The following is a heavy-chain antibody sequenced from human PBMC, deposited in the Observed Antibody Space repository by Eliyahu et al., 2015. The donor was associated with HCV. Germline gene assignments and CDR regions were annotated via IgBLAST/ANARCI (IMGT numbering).Heavy chain of an antibody. D-gene: IGHD3-9*01. V-gene: IGHV4-39*07. Sequence: QLQLQESGPGLVKPSETLSLTCTVSGGSISSSSYYWGWIRQPPGKGLEWIGSIYYSGSTYYNPSLKSRVTISVDTSKNQFSLKLSSVTAADTAVYYCARDDRTLDILTGYGAHDAFDIWGQGTMVTVSS. CDR2: IYYSGST. CDR3: ARDDRTLDILTGYGAHDAFDI. J-gene: IGHJ3*02. CDR1: GGSISSSSYY.